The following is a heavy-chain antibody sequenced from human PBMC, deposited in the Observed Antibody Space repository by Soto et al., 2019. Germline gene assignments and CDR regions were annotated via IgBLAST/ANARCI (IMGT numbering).Heavy chain of an antibody. V-gene: IGHV3-53*01. Sequence: EVQLVESGGGLIQPGGSLRLSCAASEFTVSSNYMSWVRQAPGKGLEWVSVIYSGGSTYYADSVKGRFTISRDNSKNTLYLQMNSLRAEDTAVYYCARAVVYYYYGMDVWGQGTTVTVSS. D-gene: IGHD2-21*01. J-gene: IGHJ6*02. CDR1: EFTVSSNY. CDR3: ARAVVYYYYGMDV. CDR2: IYSGGST.